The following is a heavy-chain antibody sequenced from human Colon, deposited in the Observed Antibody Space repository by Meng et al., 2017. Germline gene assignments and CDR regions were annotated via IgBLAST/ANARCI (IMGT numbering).Heavy chain of an antibody. Sequence: QVQRPGSGPGLVRPSETLSLICSVSGGSVSSAGYQWSWIRQPPGKGLEWIGYASTNYNPSLKSRVTISVDTSKNQFSLRLTSVTAADTAVYYCARDHMGSLDYWGQGILVTVSS. D-gene: IGHD1-26*01. CDR3: ARDHMGSLDY. V-gene: IGHV4-61*08. J-gene: IGHJ4*02. CDR1: GGSVSSAGYQ. CDR2: AST.